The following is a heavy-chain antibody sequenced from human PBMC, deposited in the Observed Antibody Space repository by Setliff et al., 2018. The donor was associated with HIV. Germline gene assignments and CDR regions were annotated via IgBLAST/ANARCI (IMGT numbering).Heavy chain of an antibody. V-gene: IGHV3-23*01. Sequence: GGSLRLSCAASGFTFSSYAMSWVRQAPGKGLEWVSTISGSGGSTYYADSVKGRFTISRDNSKNSLSLQMNSLRAEDTAVYYCARDYRWAFDFWGQGTMVTVSS. CDR1: GFTFSSYA. J-gene: IGHJ3*01. D-gene: IGHD2-15*01. CDR2: ISGSGGST. CDR3: ARDYRWAFDF.